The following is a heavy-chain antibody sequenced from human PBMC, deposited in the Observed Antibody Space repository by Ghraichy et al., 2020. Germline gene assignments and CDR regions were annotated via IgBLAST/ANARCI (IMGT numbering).Heavy chain of an antibody. J-gene: IGHJ4*02. CDR2: ISWDGGSS. V-gene: IGHV3-43D*03. CDR1: GFTFDDYA. Sequence: GESLNISCAASGFTFDDYAMHWVRQAPGKGLEWVSLISWDGGSSYYADSVKGRFTISRDNSKSSLYLQMNSLRPEDTALYYCAKGGEVVMLASHFDYWGQGTLVTVSA. CDR3: AKGGEVVMLASHFDY. D-gene: IGHD4-23*01.